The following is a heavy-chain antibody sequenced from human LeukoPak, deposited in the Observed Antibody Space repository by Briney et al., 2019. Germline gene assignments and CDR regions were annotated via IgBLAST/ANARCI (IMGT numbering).Heavy chain of an antibody. CDR1: GGSFSGYY. CDR2: INHSGST. D-gene: IGHD3-22*01. Sequence: SETLSLTCAVYGGSFSGYYWSWIRQPPGKGLEWIGEINHSGSTNYNPSLKSRVTISVDTSKNQFSLKLGSVTAADTAVYYCARDPVYYYDSSGYLSPYYFDYWGQGTLVTVSS. J-gene: IGHJ4*02. V-gene: IGHV4-34*01. CDR3: ARDPVYYYDSSGYLSPYYFDY.